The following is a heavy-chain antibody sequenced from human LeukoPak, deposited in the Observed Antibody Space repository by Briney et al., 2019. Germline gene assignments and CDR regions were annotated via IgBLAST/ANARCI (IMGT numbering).Heavy chain of an antibody. CDR1: GYTFTSYA. J-gene: IGHJ4*02. V-gene: IGHV1-69*13. CDR2: IIPIFGTA. CDR3: ARAGRMITFGGVIVIRSYYFDY. Sequence: SVKVSCKASGYTFTSYAISWVRQAPGQGLEWMGGIIPIFGTANYAQKFQGRVTITADESTSTAYMELSSLRSEDTAVYYCARAGRMITFGGVIVIRSYYFDYWGQGTLVTVSS. D-gene: IGHD3-16*02.